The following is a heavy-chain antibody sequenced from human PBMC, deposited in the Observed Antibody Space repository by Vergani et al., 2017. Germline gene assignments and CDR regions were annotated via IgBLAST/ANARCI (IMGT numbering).Heavy chain of an antibody. CDR1: GGTFSSYA. CDR2: IIPIFGTA. Sequence: QVQLVQSGAEVKKPGSSVKVSCKASGGTFSSYAISWVRQAPGQGLEWMGRIIPIFGTANYAQKFQGRVTITADESTSTAYMELSSLRSEDTAVYYCARVSEDPKYCSSTSCYQLLDYWGQGTLVTVSS. D-gene: IGHD2-2*01. CDR3: ARVSEDPKYCSSTSCYQLLDY. J-gene: IGHJ4*02. V-gene: IGHV1-69*18.